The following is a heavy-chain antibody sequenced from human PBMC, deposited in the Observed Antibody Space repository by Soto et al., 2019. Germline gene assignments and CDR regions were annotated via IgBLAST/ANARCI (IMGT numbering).Heavy chain of an antibody. CDR3: ATVVAATWEAYYYYGMDV. CDR2: ISSSGSTI. D-gene: IGHD2-15*01. V-gene: IGHV3-48*03. J-gene: IGHJ6*02. CDR1: GFTFSSYE. Sequence: PGGSLRLSCAASGFTFSSYEMNWVRQAPGKGLEWVSYISSSGSTIYYADSVKGRFTISRDNAKNSPYLQMNSLRAEDTAVYYCATVVAATWEAYYYYGMDVWGQGTTVTVSS.